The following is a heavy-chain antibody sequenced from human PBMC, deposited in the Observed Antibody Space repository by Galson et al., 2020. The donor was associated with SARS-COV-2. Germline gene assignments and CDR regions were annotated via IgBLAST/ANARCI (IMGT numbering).Heavy chain of an antibody. J-gene: IGHJ6*02. CDR1: GFSLSTSGMC. D-gene: IGHD3-16*02. CDR3: ARIRYVWGSYRSGYYYYGMDV. V-gene: IGHV2-70*01. CDR2: IDWDDDK. Sequence: SGPTLVKPTQTLTLTCTFSGFSLSTSGMCVSWIRQPPGKALEWLALIDWDDDKYYSTSLKTRLTISKDTSKNQVVLTMTNMDPVDTATYYCARIRYVWGSYRSGYYYYGMDVWGQGTTVTVSS.